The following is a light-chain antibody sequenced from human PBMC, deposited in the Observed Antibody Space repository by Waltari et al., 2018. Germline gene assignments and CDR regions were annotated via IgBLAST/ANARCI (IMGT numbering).Light chain of an antibody. J-gene: IGKJ5*01. Sequence: DIEMTQSPPSLSASLGDRVTITCRASQNIVHFLSWYQQKPGKGPKLLISAASDLESGVPSRFSGSGSGTDFTLTITDLQPEDSATYFCQQNLKTPGNFGQGTRL. CDR3: QQNLKTPGN. V-gene: IGKV1-39*01. CDR2: AAS. CDR1: QNIVHF.